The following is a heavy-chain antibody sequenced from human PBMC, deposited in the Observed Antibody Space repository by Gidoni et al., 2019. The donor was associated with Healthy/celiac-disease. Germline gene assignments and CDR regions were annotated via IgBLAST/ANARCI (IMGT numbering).Heavy chain of an antibody. CDR2: ISWNRGSI. CDR1: GFTFDSYA. V-gene: IGHV3-9*01. D-gene: IGHD2-15*01. Sequence: EVQLVESGGVLVQPGRSLRLSCAASGFTFDSYAMHWVRQPPGKGLEGVSGISWNRGSIGDEDSVKGRFTIARDNAKNSLYLQMNSLRAEDTAVYYCAKDIYCSGGSCYSPPLVYYYYGMDVWGQGTTVTVSS. J-gene: IGHJ6*02. CDR3: AKDIYCSGGSCYSPPLVYYYYGMDV.